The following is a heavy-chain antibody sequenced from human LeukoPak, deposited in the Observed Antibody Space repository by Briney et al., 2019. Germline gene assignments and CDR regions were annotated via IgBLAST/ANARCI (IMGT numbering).Heavy chain of an antibody. CDR2: ISGSASGGIT. D-gene: IGHD3-3*02. V-gene: IGHV3-23*01. Sequence: LPGGSLRLSCAASGFTFSTYGLSWVRQSPGKGLEWVSAISGSASGGITNYADSVKGRFTISRDNYKNTLYLQMNSLRVEDTAVYFCANHKSAFKFWGQGTLVTVSS. CDR3: ANHKSAFKF. CDR1: GFTFSTYG. J-gene: IGHJ4*02.